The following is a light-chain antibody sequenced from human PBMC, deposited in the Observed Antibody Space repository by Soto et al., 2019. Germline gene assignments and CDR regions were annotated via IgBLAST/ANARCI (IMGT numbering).Light chain of an antibody. V-gene: IGKV1-33*01. Sequence: DIQMTQSPSSLSASVGDRVTITCQASQDISKYLSWYQQKPGKAPKLLIYDASDLETGVPSRFSGSGFGTVFTFTITSLQPEDIATYYCQQYDALPLTFGGGTKVDIK. CDR1: QDISKY. CDR3: QQYDALPLT. CDR2: DAS. J-gene: IGKJ4*01.